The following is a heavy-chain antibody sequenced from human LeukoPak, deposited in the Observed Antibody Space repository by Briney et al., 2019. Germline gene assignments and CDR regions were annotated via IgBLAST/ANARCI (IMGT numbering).Heavy chain of an antibody. Sequence: SVKVSCKASGGTFSSYAISWVRQAPGQGLEWMGGIIPIFGAANYAQKFQGRVTITADKSTSTAYMELSSLRSEDTAVYYCARDPEIYCSGGSCIDYWGQGTLVTVSS. CDR2: IIPIFGAA. J-gene: IGHJ4*02. CDR1: GGTFSSYA. V-gene: IGHV1-69*06. CDR3: ARDPEIYCSGGSCIDY. D-gene: IGHD2-15*01.